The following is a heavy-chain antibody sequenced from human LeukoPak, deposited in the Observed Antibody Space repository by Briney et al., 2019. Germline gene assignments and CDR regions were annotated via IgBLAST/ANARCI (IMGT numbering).Heavy chain of an antibody. CDR2: IYYSGST. CDR1: GGSISSYY. D-gene: IGHD3-10*01. CDR3: ARDRGSGSIFDY. V-gene: IGHV4-59*01. Sequence: SETLSLTCTVSGGSISSYYWSWLRQPPGKGLEWIGYIYYSGSTNYNPSLKSRVTISVDTSKNQFSLKLSSVTAADTAVYYCARDRGSGSIFDYWGQGTLVTVSS. J-gene: IGHJ4*02.